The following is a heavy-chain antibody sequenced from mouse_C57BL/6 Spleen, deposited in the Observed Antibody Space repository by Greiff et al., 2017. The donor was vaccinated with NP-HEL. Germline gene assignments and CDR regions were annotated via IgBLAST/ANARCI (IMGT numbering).Heavy chain of an antibody. CDR1: GYTFTSYG. CDR2: IYIGNGYT. J-gene: IGHJ1*03. Sequence: EVQLQQSGAELVRPGSSVKMSCKTSGYTFTSYGINWVKQRPGQGLEWIGYIYIGNGYTEYNEKFKGKATLTSDTSSSTAYMQLNSLTSEDSAIYFCVRNTTVVADWYFDDWGTGTTVTVSS. D-gene: IGHD1-1*01. V-gene: IGHV1-58*01. CDR3: VRNTTVVADWYFDD.